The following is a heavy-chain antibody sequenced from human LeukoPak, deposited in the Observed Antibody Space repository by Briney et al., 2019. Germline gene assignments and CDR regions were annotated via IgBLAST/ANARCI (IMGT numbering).Heavy chain of an antibody. CDR2: ISHDGNN. V-gene: IGHV4-34*01. CDR1: GESFSDYY. CDR3: AGRRDWNGVLDS. J-gene: IGHJ4*02. Sequence: PSETLSLTCAVYGESFSDYYWSWIRQPPEKGLEWVGQISHDGNNNYNPYLKSRVTLSTDTSKNQFSLRLTSVTTAETAIYYCAGRRDWNGVLDSWGQGTPVTVSS. D-gene: IGHD1-1*01.